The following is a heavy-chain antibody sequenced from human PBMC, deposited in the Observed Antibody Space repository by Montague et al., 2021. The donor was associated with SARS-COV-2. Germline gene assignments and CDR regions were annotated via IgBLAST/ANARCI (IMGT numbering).Heavy chain of an antibody. CDR1: GGSISSYY. D-gene: IGHD4-23*01. CDR2: IYRNGST. CDR3: ARGGGNSADYYNYTMDV. Sequence: SETLSLTCTVSGGSISSYYWTWIRQPPGKGLESIGYIYRNGSTKYNPSLKSRVTTSVDTSKNQFSLKLSSVSVADTAVYYCARGGGNSADYYNYTMDVWGQGTTVTVFS. V-gene: IGHV4-59*01. J-gene: IGHJ6*02.